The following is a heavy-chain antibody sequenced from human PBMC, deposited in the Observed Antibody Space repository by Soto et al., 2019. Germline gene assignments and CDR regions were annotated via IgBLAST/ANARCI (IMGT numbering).Heavy chain of an antibody. D-gene: IGHD2-15*01. CDR3: ARDNCYYDF. CDR1: GYTFSSYS. Sequence: ASVKVSCKTSGYTFSSYSINGVRQAPGQGLEWMAWISTNSGNTHYAERLQGRVTVTLDKTARTAFMEMWGLTSDDTAVYFCARDNCYYDFWGQGTLVTVSS. J-gene: IGHJ4*02. V-gene: IGHV1-18*01. CDR2: ISTNSGNT.